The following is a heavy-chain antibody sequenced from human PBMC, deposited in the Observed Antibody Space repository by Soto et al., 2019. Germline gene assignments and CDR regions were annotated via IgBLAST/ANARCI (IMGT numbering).Heavy chain of an antibody. V-gene: IGHV1-3*01. CDR1: GYTFTRYA. CDR2: INAGNGNT. CDR3: ARGGGVGFGDYTTGGMDV. D-gene: IGHD2-8*02. Sequence: QVQLVQSGAEVKKPGASVKVSCKASGYTFTRYAMHWVRQAPGQRLEWMGWINAGNGNTKYSQKFQGRVTTSRDTSASTPYRELSSLRSADTAVYYCARGGGVGFGDYTTGGMDVWCQGTTVTVSS. J-gene: IGHJ6*02.